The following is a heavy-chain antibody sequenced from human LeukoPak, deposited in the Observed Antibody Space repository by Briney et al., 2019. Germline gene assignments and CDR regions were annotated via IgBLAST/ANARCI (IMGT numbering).Heavy chain of an antibody. D-gene: IGHD2-2*02. CDR2: IKQDETEK. CDR3: AREACSSTSCYTAYFEA. Sequence: GSLRLSCTASGFPFSNFWMGWVRQAPGKGLEWVANIKQDETEKFYLGSVKGRFTISRDNFKNTLYLQMNSLRAEDTAVYYCAREACSSTSCYTAYFEAWGQGTLVTVSS. CDR1: GFPFSNFW. J-gene: IGHJ4*02. V-gene: IGHV3-7*03.